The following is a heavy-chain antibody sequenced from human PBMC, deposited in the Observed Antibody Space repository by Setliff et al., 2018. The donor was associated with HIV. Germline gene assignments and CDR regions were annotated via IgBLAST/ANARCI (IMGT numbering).Heavy chain of an antibody. CDR1: GYTFSNYV. J-gene: IGHJ6*04. D-gene: IGHD6-19*01. V-gene: IGHV1-3*01. CDR2: INAGNGNT. CDR3: ARDWGPCSGWCDYSYSYSVDV. Sequence: ASVKVSCKVSGYTFSNYVMQWVRQAPGQRLEWMGWINAGNGNTKYSQEFQGRVTITTDTSAETAYMELSSLRFADTAVYYCARDWGPCSGWCDYSYSYSVDVWGKGTTVTVSS.